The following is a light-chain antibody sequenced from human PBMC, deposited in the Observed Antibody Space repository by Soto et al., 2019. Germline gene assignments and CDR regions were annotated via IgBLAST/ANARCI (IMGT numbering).Light chain of an antibody. J-gene: IGKJ1*01. V-gene: IGKV3-15*01. CDR1: QTISSN. Sequence: EVVMTQSPATLSVSPGERATLSCRPSQTISSNLAWYQQKPCQHPSLLIYDASTRATDIPGRFSGSGSGTEFTLTISSLQSEDSAVYYCQQYNNWPRTFGQGTKVEI. CDR3: QQYNNWPRT. CDR2: DAS.